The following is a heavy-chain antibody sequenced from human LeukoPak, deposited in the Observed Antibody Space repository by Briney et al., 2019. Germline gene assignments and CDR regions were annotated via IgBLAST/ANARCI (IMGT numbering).Heavy chain of an antibody. CDR3: ANGLKQPVPEFEY. CDR1: GFTLSSYD. CDR2: ISRDGSYK. J-gene: IGHJ4*02. D-gene: IGHD6-13*01. Sequence: GRSLRLSCAASGFTLSSYDMHWVRQAPGKGLEWVAGISRDGSYKSYADSVKGRFTISRDNSKSTLSLQMNSLRGEDTAVYYCANGLKQPVPEFEYWGQGNLVTVSS. V-gene: IGHV3-30*18.